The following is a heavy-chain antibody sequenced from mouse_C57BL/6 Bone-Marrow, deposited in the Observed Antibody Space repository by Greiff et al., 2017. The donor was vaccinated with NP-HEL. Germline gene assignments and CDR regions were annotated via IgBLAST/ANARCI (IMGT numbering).Heavy chain of an antibody. D-gene: IGHD1-1*01. V-gene: IGHV1-55*01. CDR2: IYPGSGST. CDR3: ARPQKTSLYYGGYFDV. Sequence: QVQLQQPGAELVKPGASVKMSCKASGYTFTSYWITWVKQRPGQGLEWIGDIYPGSGSTNYNEKFKSKATLTVDTSSSTAYMQLSSLTSEDSAVYYCARPQKTSLYYGGYFDVWGTGTTVTVSS. CDR1: GYTFTSYW. J-gene: IGHJ1*03.